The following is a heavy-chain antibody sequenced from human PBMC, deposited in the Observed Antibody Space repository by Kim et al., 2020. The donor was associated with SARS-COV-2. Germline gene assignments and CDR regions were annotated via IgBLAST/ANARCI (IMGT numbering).Heavy chain of an antibody. CDR2: ISRSGSTL. D-gene: IGHD3-10*02. CDR3: ARGDARGYYYGMDV. CDR1: GFTLSNYD. J-gene: IGHJ6*02. Sequence: GGSLRLSCVASGFTLSNYDMNWVRQAPRKGLEWVSYISRSGSTLYYADSVKGRFTISRDTAKNSLYLRMNSLRAEDTAVYYCARGDARGYYYGMDVWG. V-gene: IGHV3-48*03.